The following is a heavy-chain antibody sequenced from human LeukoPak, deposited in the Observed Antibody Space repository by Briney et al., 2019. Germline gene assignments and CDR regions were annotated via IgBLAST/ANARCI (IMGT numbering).Heavy chain of an antibody. CDR2: IKQDGSEK. CDR3: ARDTVSVSSDEYYYYYYYMDV. Sequence: PGGSLRLSCAASGFTFSSYWMSWVRQAPGKGLEWVANIKQDGSEKYYVDSVKGRFTISRDNAKNSLYLQMNSLRAEDTAVYYCARDTVSVSSDEYYYYYYYMDVWGKGTTVTVSS. D-gene: IGHD4-11*01. V-gene: IGHV3-7*01. J-gene: IGHJ6*03. CDR1: GFTFSSYW.